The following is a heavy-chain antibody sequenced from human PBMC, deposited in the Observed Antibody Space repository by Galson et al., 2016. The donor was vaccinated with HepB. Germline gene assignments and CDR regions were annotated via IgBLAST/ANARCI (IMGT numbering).Heavy chain of an antibody. CDR3: ARVAKRAXXIWFGEXXGFDY. CDR1: XXXFSSCA. Sequence: RLSXAASXXXFSSCAXHWVRXAPGKGLEXXXVISNDGSRKNYADSVKGRFPISRDNSKNTLYLQMNSLRAEDTAVYYCARVAKRAXXIWFGEXXGFDYWXQGXLVT. V-gene: IGHV3-30*04. J-gene: IGHJ4*02. CDR2: ISNDGSRK. D-gene: IGHD3-10*01.